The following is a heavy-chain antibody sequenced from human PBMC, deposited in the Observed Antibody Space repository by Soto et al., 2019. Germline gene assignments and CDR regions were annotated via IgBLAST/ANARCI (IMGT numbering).Heavy chain of an antibody. Sequence: QVHLQESGPGLVKPSETLSLNCTVSGGTMNSYYWTWIRQPAGKRLEWIGRIYSSGSTKYNPSLPRRGTMSLGTSKNQFSPRLTSVTAADTAVYYCARGQRFSDWFDPWGQGTLVTVSS. CDR3: ARGQRFSDWFDP. CDR1: GGTMNSYY. CDR2: IYSSGST. J-gene: IGHJ5*02. D-gene: IGHD3-3*01. V-gene: IGHV4-4*07.